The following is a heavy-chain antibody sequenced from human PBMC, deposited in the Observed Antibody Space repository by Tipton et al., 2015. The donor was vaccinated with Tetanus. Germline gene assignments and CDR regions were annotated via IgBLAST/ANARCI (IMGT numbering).Heavy chain of an antibody. J-gene: IGHJ4*02. CDR1: GGSISSGDYY. Sequence: TLSLTCTVSGGSISSGDYYWSWIRQPPGKGLEWIGYIYYSGSTYYNPSLKSRVTISVDTSKNQFSLKLSSVTAADTAVYYCARGITMVRGVDYWGQGTLVTVSS. D-gene: IGHD3-10*01. CDR2: IYYSGST. V-gene: IGHV4-30-4*01. CDR3: ARGITMVRGVDY.